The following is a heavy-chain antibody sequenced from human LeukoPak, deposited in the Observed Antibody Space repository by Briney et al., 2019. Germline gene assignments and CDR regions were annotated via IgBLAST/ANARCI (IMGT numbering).Heavy chain of an antibody. CDR2: ISYDGSSK. CDR1: GLTYSRYA. D-gene: IGHD3-16*02. J-gene: IGHJ4*02. Sequence: GSSVRLSCAASGLTYSRYAMHWVRQAPAEGLEGVVVISYDGSSKYYPDSVKGRFTISRDNSKNTLYLQMNSLRAEDTAVYYCARGLIWGSYRLYYFDYWGQGTLVTVSS. V-gene: IGHV3-30-3*01. CDR3: ARGLIWGSYRLYYFDY.